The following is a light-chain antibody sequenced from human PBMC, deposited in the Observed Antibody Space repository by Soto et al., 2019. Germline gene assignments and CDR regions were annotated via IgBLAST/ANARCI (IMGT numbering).Light chain of an antibody. CDR3: QQYNNYPLT. Sequence: DIQMTQSPSTLSASVGDRVTITCRASQSISTWLAWYQQKPGKAPKLLIYKASSLESGVPSRFSGSGSGTEFTLTINSLQPDDFATYYCQQYNNYPLTFGGGTTVEIK. CDR1: QSISTW. V-gene: IGKV1-5*03. CDR2: KAS. J-gene: IGKJ4*01.